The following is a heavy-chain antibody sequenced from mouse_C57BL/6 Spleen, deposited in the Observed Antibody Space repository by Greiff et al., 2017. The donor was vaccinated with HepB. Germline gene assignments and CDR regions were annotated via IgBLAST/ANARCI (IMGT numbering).Heavy chain of an antibody. CDR3: ARDRRIYYYGGGYFDV. J-gene: IGHJ1*03. D-gene: IGHD1-1*01. V-gene: IGHV5-4*01. CDR1: GFTFSSYA. Sequence: EVQGVESGGGLVKPGGSLKLSCAASGFTFSSYAMSWVRQTPEKRLEWVATISDGGSYTYYPDNVKGRFTISRDNAKNNLYLQMSHLKSEDTAMYYCARDRRIYYYGGGYFDVWGTGTTVTVSS. CDR2: ISDGGSYT.